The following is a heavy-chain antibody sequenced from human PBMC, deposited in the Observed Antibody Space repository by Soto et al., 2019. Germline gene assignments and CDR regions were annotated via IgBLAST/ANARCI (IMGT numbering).Heavy chain of an antibody. CDR1: GYSFTSYW. J-gene: IGHJ6*03. D-gene: IGHD2-15*01. CDR3: ARGYCSGGSCYNYYYYYMDV. CDR2: IYPGDSDT. V-gene: IGHV5-51*01. Sequence: GESLKISCKGSGYSFTSYWIGWVRQMPGKGLEWMGIIYPGDSDTRYSPSFQGQVTISADKSISTAYLQWSSLKASDTAMYYCARGYCSGGSCYNYYYYYMDVWGKGTTVTVSS.